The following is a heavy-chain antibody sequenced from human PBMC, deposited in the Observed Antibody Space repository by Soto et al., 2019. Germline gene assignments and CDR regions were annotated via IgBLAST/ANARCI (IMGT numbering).Heavy chain of an antibody. CDR1: GGTFSSYA. D-gene: IGHD1-1*01. CDR3: ARDIDWNLDY. J-gene: IGHJ4*02. CDR2: IIPIFGTA. Sequence: SVKVSCKASGGTFSSYAISWVRQAPGQGLEWMGGIIPIFGTANYAQKFQGRVTMTADTSTSTAYMELRSLTSDDTAVYYCARDIDWNLDYWGQGTLVTVSS. V-gene: IGHV1-69*06.